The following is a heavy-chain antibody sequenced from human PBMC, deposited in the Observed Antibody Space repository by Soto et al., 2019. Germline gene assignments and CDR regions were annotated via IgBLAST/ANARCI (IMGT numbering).Heavy chain of an antibody. V-gene: IGHV4-34*01. CDR3: ARGPAQFYDFWSGYSAHMDV. J-gene: IGHJ6*03. CDR2: INHSGST. Sequence: ETLSLTCAVYGGSFSGYYWSWIRQPPGKGLEWIGEINHSGSTNYNPSLKSRVTISVDTSKNQFSLKLSSVTAADTAVYYCARGPAQFYDFWSGYSAHMDVWGKGTTVTVSS. CDR1: GGSFSGYY. D-gene: IGHD3-3*01.